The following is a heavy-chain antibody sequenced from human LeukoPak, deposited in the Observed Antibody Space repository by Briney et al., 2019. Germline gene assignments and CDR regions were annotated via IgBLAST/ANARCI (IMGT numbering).Heavy chain of an antibody. CDR2: IIPIFGTA. D-gene: IGHD6-19*01. J-gene: IGHJ5*02. V-gene: IGHV1-69*13. Sequence: GASVKVSCKASGYTFTSYGISWVRQAPGQGLEWMGGIIPIFGTANYAQKFQGRVTITADESTSTAYMELSSLRSEDTAVYYCARVGIAVSWFDPWGQGTLVTVSS. CDR3: ARVGIAVSWFDP. CDR1: GYTFTSYG.